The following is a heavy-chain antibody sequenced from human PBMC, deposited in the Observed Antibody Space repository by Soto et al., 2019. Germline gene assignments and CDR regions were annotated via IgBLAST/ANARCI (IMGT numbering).Heavy chain of an antibody. V-gene: IGHV1-69*10. D-gene: IGHD1-20*01. CDR3: ARLYNWKTNWFDP. CDR1: GGTFSSYA. Sequence: ASVKVSCKASGGTFSSYAISWVRQAPGQGLEWMAGIIPILGTANYAQKFQGRVTITADKSTSTAYMELSSLRSEDTAVYYCARLYNWKTNWFDPFGQGTLVTFSS. CDR2: IIPILGTA. J-gene: IGHJ5*02.